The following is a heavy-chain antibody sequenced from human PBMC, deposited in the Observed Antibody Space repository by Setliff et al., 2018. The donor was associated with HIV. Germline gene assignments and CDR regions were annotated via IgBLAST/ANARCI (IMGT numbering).Heavy chain of an antibody. CDR3: ASGSMIYYGSGTYYRHRWYFNY. D-gene: IGHD3-10*01. CDR2: IYPDDSDT. CDR1: GYTFATFW. J-gene: IGHJ4*02. Sequence: GESLKISCQGSGYTFATFWIGWVRQMPGKGLEWMGTIYPDDSDTRYSPSFQGQVTISADKSISTAYLQWSSLKASDTAAYFCASGSMIYYGSGTYYRHRWYFNYWGQGTRVTVTS. V-gene: IGHV5-51*01.